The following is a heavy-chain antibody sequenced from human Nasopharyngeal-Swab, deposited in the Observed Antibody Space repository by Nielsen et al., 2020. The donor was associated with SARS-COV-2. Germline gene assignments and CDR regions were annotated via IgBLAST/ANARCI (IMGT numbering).Heavy chain of an antibody. J-gene: IGHJ6*03. CDR2: INHSGST. Sequence: SETLSLTCAVCGGSFSGYYWSWIRQPPGKGLEWIGEINHSGSTNYNPSLKSRVTISVDTSKNQFSLKLSSVTAADTAVYYCARGVPKWQWLPKRYYYMDVWGKGTTVTVSS. D-gene: IGHD6-19*01. V-gene: IGHV4-34*01. CDR3: ARGVPKWQWLPKRYYYMDV. CDR1: GGSFSGYY.